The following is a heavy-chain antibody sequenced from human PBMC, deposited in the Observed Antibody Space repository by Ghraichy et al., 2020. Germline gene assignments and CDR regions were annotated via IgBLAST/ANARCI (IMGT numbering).Heavy chain of an antibody. V-gene: IGHV4-59*08. J-gene: IGHJ6*02. CDR3: ASSNDMSLYYYSGMDV. CDR2: IYNSGST. Sequence: SETLSLTCSVSGGSISTYYWSWIRQPPGKGLEWIGYIYNSGSTKYNPSLKSRVTISVDTSKNEFSLKLISVTAADTAVYYCASSNDMSLYYYSGMDVWGQGTTVTVSS. CDR1: GGSISTYY.